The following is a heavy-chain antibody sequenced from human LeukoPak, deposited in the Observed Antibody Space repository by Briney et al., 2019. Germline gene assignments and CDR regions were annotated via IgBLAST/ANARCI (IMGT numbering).Heavy chain of an antibody. Sequence: SETLSLTCAVSGGSISSGGYSWSWIRQPPGKGLEWIGYIYYSGSTNYNPSLKSRVTISVDTSKNQFSLKLSSVTAADTAVYYCARLAAGSFDYWGQGTLVTVSS. CDR3: ARLAAGSFDY. D-gene: IGHD6-13*01. CDR2: IYYSGST. V-gene: IGHV4-61*08. CDR1: GGSISSGGYS. J-gene: IGHJ4*02.